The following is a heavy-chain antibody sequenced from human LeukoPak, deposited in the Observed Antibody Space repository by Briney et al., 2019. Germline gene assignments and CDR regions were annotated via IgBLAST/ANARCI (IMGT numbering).Heavy chain of an antibody. Sequence: GGSLRLSCAASGFTFSSYGMRWVRQAPGKGLEWVAVIWYNGNYKYYADSVKGRFTISRDNSKSTLYLQMNSLGVEDTAVFYCARALSGVLSAAVGGDAFDIWGQGTMVTVSS. J-gene: IGHJ3*02. CDR1: GFTFSSYG. CDR3: ARALSGVLSAAVGGDAFDI. CDR2: IWYNGNYK. V-gene: IGHV3-33*01. D-gene: IGHD3-16*01.